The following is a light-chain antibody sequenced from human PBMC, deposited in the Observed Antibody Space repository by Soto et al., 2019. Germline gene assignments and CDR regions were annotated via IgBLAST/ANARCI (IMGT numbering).Light chain of an antibody. CDR3: QQREPGPLAYT. J-gene: IGKJ2*01. Sequence: EIVLTQSPATLSLSPGERATLSCRASQSVSSSLAWYQQRPGQAPRLLIYDASNRATGIPARFSGSGSGTDFTLTITSLEPDDFAVYYCQQREPGPLAYTFGQGTRLEIK. V-gene: IGKV3-11*01. CDR1: QSVSSS. CDR2: DAS.